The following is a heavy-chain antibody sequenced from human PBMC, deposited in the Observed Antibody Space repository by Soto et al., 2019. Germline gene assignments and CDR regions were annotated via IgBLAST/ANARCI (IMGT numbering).Heavy chain of an antibody. CDR2: ISGSGGST. V-gene: IGHV3-23*01. CDR1: GFTFSSSW. J-gene: IGHJ6*02. CDR3: AKGPLRAYDILTGRYYYYGMDV. Sequence: GGSLRLSCAASGFTFSSSWMTWVRQAPGKGLEWVSAISGSGGSTYYADSVKGRFTISRDNSKNTLYLQMNSLRAEDTAVYYCAKGPLRAYDILTGRYYYYGMDVWGQGTTVTVSS. D-gene: IGHD3-9*01.